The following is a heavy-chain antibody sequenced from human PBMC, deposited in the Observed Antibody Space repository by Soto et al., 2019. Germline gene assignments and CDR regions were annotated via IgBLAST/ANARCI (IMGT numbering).Heavy chain of an antibody. D-gene: IGHD2-15*01. CDR3: AHKRYCSGGSCYDY. J-gene: IGHJ4*02. CDR2: IFCAEDK. Sequence: QITLKESGPPLVKPTQTLTLTCTFSGFSLSTSGVVVGWIRQPPGKALEWLAVIFCAEDKRYSPSLKSRLTIAKDTSKNQVVLTMTNKAPMDTATYYCAHKRYCSGGSCYDYWGQGTLVTVCS. V-gene: IGHV2-5*02. CDR1: GFSLSTSGVV.